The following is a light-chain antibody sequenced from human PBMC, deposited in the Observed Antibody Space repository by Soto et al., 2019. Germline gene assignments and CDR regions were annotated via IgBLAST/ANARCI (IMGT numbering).Light chain of an antibody. CDR3: QQGHNWPLT. Sequence: DIQMTQSPSSVSASVGDRVTITCRATQGLSDSLAWYQQKPGKAPKLLISVTSRLQSGVPSRFSGIASGTDFTLTIDRLQPEDLATYYSQQGHNWPLTFGQGTRLEIK. CDR2: VTS. CDR1: QGLSDS. V-gene: IGKV1-12*01. J-gene: IGKJ5*01.